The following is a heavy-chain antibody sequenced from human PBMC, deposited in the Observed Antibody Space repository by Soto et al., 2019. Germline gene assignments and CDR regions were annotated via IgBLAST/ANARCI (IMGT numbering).Heavy chain of an antibody. J-gene: IGHJ3*02. Sequence: QVQLVQSGAEVKKPGSSVKVSCKASGGTFSSFAISWVRQAPGQGLEWMGGIIPIFGTANYAQRFQGRVTITADESTITAHMERSSLRSEDTAVYYCARGTPPGSIPCGAVDIWGQGKMVNVS. V-gene: IGHV1-69*01. CDR2: IIPIFGTA. CDR1: GGTFSSFA. CDR3: ARGTPPGSIPCGAVDI. D-gene: IGHD2-21*01.